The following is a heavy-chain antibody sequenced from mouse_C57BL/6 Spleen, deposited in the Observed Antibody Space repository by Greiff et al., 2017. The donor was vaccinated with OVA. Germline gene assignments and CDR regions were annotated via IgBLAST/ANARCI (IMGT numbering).Heavy chain of an antibody. CDR1: GYTFTSYW. J-gene: IGHJ4*01. CDR2: IDPSDSET. V-gene: IGHV1-52*01. Sequence: QVQLQQPGAELVRPGSSVKLSCKASGYTFTSYWMHWVKQRPIQGLEWIGNIDPSDSETHYNQKFKDKATLTVDKSSSTAYMQLSSLTSEDSAVYCCSRREPKDYYARDDWGQGTSVTVPS. CDR3: SRREPKDYYARDD.